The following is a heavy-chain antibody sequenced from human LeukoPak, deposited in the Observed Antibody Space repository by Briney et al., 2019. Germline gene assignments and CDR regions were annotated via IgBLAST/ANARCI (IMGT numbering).Heavy chain of an antibody. Sequence: GGSLRLSCAASGFTFSSYAMSWVRQAPGKGLEWVSLISGSGGSTYYADSVKGRFTISRDDSKNTLYLQMNSLRAEDTAVFYCAKDRDDYVWGSYLGAFDIWGQGTMVTVSS. D-gene: IGHD3-16*01. J-gene: IGHJ3*02. CDR2: ISGSGGST. V-gene: IGHV3-23*01. CDR1: GFTFSSYA. CDR3: AKDRDDYVWGSYLGAFDI.